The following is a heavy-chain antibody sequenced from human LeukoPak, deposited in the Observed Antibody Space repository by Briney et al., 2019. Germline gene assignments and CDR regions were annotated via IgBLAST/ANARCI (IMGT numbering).Heavy chain of an antibody. CDR1: GFTFSSYA. CDR2: ISYDGSNK. Sequence: GGSLRLSCAASGFTFSSYAMHWVRQAPGKGLEWVAVISYDGSNKYYADSVKGRFTISRDNSKNTLYLQMNSLRAEDTAVYYCASEQEPKTYYGFDWFDPWGQGTLVTVSS. D-gene: IGHD3-10*01. V-gene: IGHV3-30-3*01. J-gene: IGHJ5*02. CDR3: ASEQEPKTYYGFDWFDP.